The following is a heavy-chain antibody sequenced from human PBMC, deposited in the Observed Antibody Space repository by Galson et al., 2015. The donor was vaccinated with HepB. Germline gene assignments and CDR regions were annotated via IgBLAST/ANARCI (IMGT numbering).Heavy chain of an antibody. Sequence: SVKVSCKASGYTFTSYYMHWVRQAPGQGLEWMGIINPSGGSTSYAQKFQGRVTMTRDTSTSTVYMELSSLRSEDTAVYYCARGSVLQLRYFDWLPAPNYYGMDVWGQGTTVTVSS. V-gene: IGHV1-46*03. J-gene: IGHJ6*02. D-gene: IGHD3-9*01. CDR1: GYTFTSYY. CDR3: ARGSVLQLRYFDWLPAPNYYGMDV. CDR2: INPSGGST.